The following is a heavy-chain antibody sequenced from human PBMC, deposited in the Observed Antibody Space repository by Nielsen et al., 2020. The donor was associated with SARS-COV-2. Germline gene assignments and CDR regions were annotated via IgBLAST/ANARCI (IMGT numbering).Heavy chain of an antibody. CDR1: GGSISSSNW. D-gene: IGHD6-13*01. CDR2: IYHSGST. CDR3: ASTEVEAAAGTFDY. V-gene: IGHV4-4*02. Sequence: SETLSLTCAVSGGSISSSNWWSWVRQPPGKGLEWIGEIYHSGSTNYNPSLKSRVTISVDKSKNQFSLKLSSVTAADTAVYYCASTEVEAAAGTFDYWGQGTLVTVSS. J-gene: IGHJ4*02.